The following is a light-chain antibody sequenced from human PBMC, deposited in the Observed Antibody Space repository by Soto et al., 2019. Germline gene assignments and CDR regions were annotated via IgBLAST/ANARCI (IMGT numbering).Light chain of an antibody. J-gene: IGKJ1*01. Sequence: DFVMTQSPLSLPVTPGEPASISCRSSQGLLHSNGYNYLDWYLQKPGQSPQLLIYLGSNRASGVPDRFSGSGSGTDFTLKISRVEAEDVGVYYCMQALQTPWTFGQGTKVDIK. CDR1: QGLLHSNGYNY. CDR3: MQALQTPWT. V-gene: IGKV2-28*01. CDR2: LGS.